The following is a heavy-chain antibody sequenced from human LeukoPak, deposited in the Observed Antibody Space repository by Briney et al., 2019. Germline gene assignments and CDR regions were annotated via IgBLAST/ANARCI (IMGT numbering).Heavy chain of an antibody. CDR3: ARAEVLWFGESRGGASDI. J-gene: IGHJ3*02. V-gene: IGHV4-4*09. Sequence: SETLSLTCTVSGGSISSYYWSWIRQPPGKGLEWIGYIYTSGSTNYNPSLKSRVTISVDTSKNQFSPKLSSVTAADTAVYYCARAEVLWFGESRGGASDIWGQGTMVTVSS. D-gene: IGHD3-10*01. CDR2: IYTSGST. CDR1: GGSISSYY.